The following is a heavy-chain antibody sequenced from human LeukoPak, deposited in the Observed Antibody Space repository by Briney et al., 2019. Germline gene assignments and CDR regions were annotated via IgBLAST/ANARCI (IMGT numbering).Heavy chain of an antibody. CDR2: IGTAGDT. CDR1: GSTFSSYD. J-gene: IGHJ3*02. D-gene: IGHD3-10*01. V-gene: IGHV3-13*01. CDR3: ARGLSDDAFDI. Sequence: GGSLRLSCADSGSTFSSYDMHWVRQATGKGLEWVSAIGTAGDTYYPGSVKGRFTISRENAKNSLYLQMNSLRAGDTAVYYCARGLSDDAFDIWGQGTMVTVSS.